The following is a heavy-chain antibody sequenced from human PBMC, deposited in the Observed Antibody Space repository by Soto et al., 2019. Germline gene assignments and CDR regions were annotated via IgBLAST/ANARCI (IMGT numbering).Heavy chain of an antibody. V-gene: IGHV6-1*01. CDR3: ARETSGGSLN. D-gene: IGHD2-15*01. CDR1: GDSVSSNSAA. CDR2: TYYRSKWYN. Sequence: SPTLSLPCAISGDSVSSNSAAWTWIRQSPSRGLEWLGRTYYRSKWYNDYAVSVRSRIIINPDTSKNQFSLQLNSVTPEETAVYYCARETSGGSLNWGQGTLVTVSS. J-gene: IGHJ4*02.